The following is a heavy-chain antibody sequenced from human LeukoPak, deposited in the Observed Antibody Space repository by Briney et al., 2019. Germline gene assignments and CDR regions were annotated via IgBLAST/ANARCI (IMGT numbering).Heavy chain of an antibody. V-gene: IGHV4-59*01. D-gene: IGHD2-2*01. CDR3: ARLKCISTTCPSRYVMDV. J-gene: IGHJ6*02. CDR2: IYYSGST. CDR1: GGSISSYY. Sequence: SETLSLTCSVSGGSISSYYWSWIRQPPGKGLEYIGYIYYSGSTNYNPSLKSRVTISVDTSRDQFSLNLTSVTAADTAVYYCARLKCISTTCPSRYVMDVWGQGTTVTVSS.